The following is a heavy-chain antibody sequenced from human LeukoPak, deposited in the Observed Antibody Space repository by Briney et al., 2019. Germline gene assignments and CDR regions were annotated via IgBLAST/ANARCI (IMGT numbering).Heavy chain of an antibody. CDR2: IYTSGST. J-gene: IGHJ4*02. D-gene: IGHD5-12*01. CDR1: GRSISSLY. V-gene: IGHV4-4*07. CDR3: ARGCNSGYDYVSDY. Sequence: SETLSLTCSVSGRSISSLYCSSIRQPAGKGLEWIGRIYTSGSTNYNPSLKSRVTMSADTSKNQFSLKLSSVTAADTAVYYCARGCNSGYDYVSDYWGQGTLVTVSS.